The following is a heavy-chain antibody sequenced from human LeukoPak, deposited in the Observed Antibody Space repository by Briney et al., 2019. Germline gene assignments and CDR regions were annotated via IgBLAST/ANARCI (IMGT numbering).Heavy chain of an antibody. Sequence: SLGLSCAASGFTFDDYAMYWVRQAPGKGLEWVSGISWNSGSIGYAASVKGRFTISRDNSKNTLYLQMNSLRAEDTAVYYCAKDLSPAGISPSNYYDMDVWGQGTTVTVSS. V-gene: IGHV3-9*01. CDR3: AKDLSPAGISPSNYYDMDV. CDR2: ISWNSGSI. CDR1: GFTFDDYA. J-gene: IGHJ6*02. D-gene: IGHD6-19*01.